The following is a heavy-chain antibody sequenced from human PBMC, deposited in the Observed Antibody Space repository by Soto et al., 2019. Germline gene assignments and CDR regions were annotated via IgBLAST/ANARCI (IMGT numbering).Heavy chain of an antibody. CDR1: GGSISNYY. CDR2: IYYSGST. Sequence: SETLSLTCSVSGGSISNYYWSRIRQPPGKGLEWIGYIYYSGSTNYNPSLKSRVTIPVDTSKNQFSLKLSSVTAADTAVYYCARDVLRFLEWSAQGFDPWGQGILVTVSS. V-gene: IGHV4-59*01. CDR3: ARDVLRFLEWSAQGFDP. D-gene: IGHD3-3*01. J-gene: IGHJ5*02.